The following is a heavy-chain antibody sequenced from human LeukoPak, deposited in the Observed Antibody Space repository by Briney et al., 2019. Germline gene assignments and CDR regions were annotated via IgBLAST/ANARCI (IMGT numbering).Heavy chain of an antibody. V-gene: IGHV3-53*04. CDR3: ARESGLLGDY. Sequence: PGGSLRLSCEASGFTVSSNYMSWVRQAPGKGLEWVSVIYRGGSTYYADSVKGRFTISRHNSKNTLYLQMNSLRAEDTAMYYCARESGLLGDYWGQGTLVTVSS. D-gene: IGHD3-22*01. CDR2: IYRGGST. CDR1: GFTVSSNY. J-gene: IGHJ4*02.